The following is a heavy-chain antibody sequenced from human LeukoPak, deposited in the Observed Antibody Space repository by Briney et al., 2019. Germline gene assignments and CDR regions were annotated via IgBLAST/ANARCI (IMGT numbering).Heavy chain of an antibody. CDR1: GGSISSYY. CDR3: AGGYSSGWAFDY. J-gene: IGHJ4*02. Sequence: PSETLSLTCTVSGGSISSYYWSWIRQPPGKGLEWIGYIFYSGSTNYNPSLKSRVTISVDTSKNQFSLRLSSVTAADTAVYYCAGGYSSGWAFDYWGQGTLVTVSS. D-gene: IGHD6-19*01. V-gene: IGHV4-59*01. CDR2: IFYSGST.